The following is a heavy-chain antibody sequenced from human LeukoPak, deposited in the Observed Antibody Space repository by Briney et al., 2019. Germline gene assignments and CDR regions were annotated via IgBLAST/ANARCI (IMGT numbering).Heavy chain of an antibody. V-gene: IGHV4-59*12. J-gene: IGHJ4*02. CDR2: IYYSGST. CDR3: ASDRPHSGSYYHY. D-gene: IGHD1-26*01. Sequence: SETLSLTCTVSGGSISSYYWSWIRQPPGKGLEWIGYIYYSGSTNYNPSLKSRVTISVDTSKNQISLKVSSVTAADTAVYYCASDRPHSGSYYHYWGQGTLVTVSS. CDR1: GGSISSYY.